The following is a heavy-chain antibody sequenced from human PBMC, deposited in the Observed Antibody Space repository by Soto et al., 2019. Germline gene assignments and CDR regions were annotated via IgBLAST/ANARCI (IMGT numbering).Heavy chain of an antibody. CDR3: ARLEGLATISYYFDY. V-gene: IGHV4-39*01. D-gene: IGHD3-9*01. CDR2: IYYRGST. CDR1: GDSINSDNYY. Sequence: PSETLSLTCSVSGDSINSDNYYWGWIRQPPGKGLEWIGSIYYRGSTYYNPSLKTRVTISLDKSKSQFSLKLNSVTAADSAVYFCARLEGLATISYYFDYWGQGTLVTVSS. J-gene: IGHJ4*02.